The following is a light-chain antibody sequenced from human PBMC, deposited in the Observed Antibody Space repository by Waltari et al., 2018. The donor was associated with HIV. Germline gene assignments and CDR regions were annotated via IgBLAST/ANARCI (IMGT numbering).Light chain of an antibody. CDR3: QQSYSTLIS. J-gene: IGKJ4*01. CDR1: WTLRNC. Sequence: QLTASAGSLSASVGDRGTIPCRARWTLRNCPKWDQQNPATAPKLLIYAAASLQSGVPSRFTGSGPGTDFTLTSSRLQPEDPATYYCQQSYSTLISYGGG. CDR2: AAA. V-gene: IGKV1-39*01.